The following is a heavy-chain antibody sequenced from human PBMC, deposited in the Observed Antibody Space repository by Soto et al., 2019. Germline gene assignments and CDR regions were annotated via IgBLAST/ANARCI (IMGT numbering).Heavy chain of an antibody. Sequence: EASLKSSCNGSGYSFTSYWIGWRGQMPWKGLEWMGIIYPGDSDTRYIPSFQGQVTISADKSISTAYLQLSSLKASDTAMSYSAVVAMVREVIKGFDNWGQGALVTVFS. J-gene: IGHJ4*02. D-gene: IGHD3-10*01. CDR1: GYSFTSYW. V-gene: IGHV5-51*01. CDR2: IYPGDSDT. CDR3: AVVAMVREVIKGFDN.